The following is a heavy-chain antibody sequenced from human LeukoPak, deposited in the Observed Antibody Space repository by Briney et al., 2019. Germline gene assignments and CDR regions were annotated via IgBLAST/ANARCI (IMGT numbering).Heavy chain of an antibody. Sequence: ASVKVSCKASGYTFTSHGISWVRQAPGQGLEWMGWISAYNGNTNYAQKLQGRVTMTTDTSTSTAYMELRSLRSDDTAVYYCARDKTVVVRGVRALDYWGQGTLVTVSS. D-gene: IGHD3-10*01. V-gene: IGHV1-18*04. CDR1: GYTFTSHG. CDR2: ISAYNGNT. CDR3: ARDKTVVVRGVRALDY. J-gene: IGHJ4*02.